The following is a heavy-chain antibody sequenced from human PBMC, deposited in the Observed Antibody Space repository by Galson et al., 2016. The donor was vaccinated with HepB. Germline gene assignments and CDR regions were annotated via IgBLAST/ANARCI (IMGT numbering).Heavy chain of an antibody. J-gene: IGHJ2*01. CDR1: GFTIRDNY. V-gene: IGHV3-53*04. CDR2: IYTSGAT. Sequence: SLRLSCAASGFTIRDNYINWVRQAPGKGLEWVSIIYTSGATYYADSVEGRVTVSRHDSENTVYLQMSSLRVDDTAVYYCARLPWDSYQWYFDLWGRGTPVTVSS. CDR3: ARLPWDSYQWYFDL. D-gene: IGHD1-26*01.